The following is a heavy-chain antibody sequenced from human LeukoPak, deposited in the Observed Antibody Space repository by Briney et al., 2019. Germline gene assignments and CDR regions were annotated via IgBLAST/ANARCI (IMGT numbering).Heavy chain of an antibody. CDR3: ARGGGSGSYYNEYFDY. CDR2: ITSSGRTI. V-gene: IGHV3-48*03. J-gene: IGHJ4*02. Sequence: GGSLRLSCAASGFTFSSYEMNWVRQAPGKGLEWVSYITSSGRTIYYADSVRGRFTTSRDNAKNSLYLQMNSLRAEDTAVYYCARGGGSGSYYNEYFDYWGQGTLVTVSS. D-gene: IGHD3-10*01. CDR1: GFTFSSYE.